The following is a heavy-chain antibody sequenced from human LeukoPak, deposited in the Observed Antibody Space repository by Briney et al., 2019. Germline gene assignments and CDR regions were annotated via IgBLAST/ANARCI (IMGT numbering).Heavy chain of an antibody. CDR2: IHPNSGGT. J-gene: IGHJ4*02. CDR1: GYTFTDYY. CDR3: GRKSASRKTSEFDY. Sequence: GAPVKVSCKASGYTFTDYYMNWVRQAPGQGLEWMGWIHPNSGGTNYAQKFQGRVTMTRDTSISTAYMELSRLTFDDTAVYYCGRKSASRKTSEFDYWGQGTLVTVSS. V-gene: IGHV1-2*02. D-gene: IGHD2-2*01.